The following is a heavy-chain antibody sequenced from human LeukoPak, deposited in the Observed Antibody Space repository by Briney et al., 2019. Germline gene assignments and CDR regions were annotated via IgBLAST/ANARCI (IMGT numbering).Heavy chain of an antibody. V-gene: IGHV3-74*01. CDR2: INSDGSST. J-gene: IGHJ4*02. D-gene: IGHD2-15*01. CDR3: ARGVVVAATDY. Sequence: AXGKXXXWVSRINSDGSSTSYADSVKGRFTISRDNAKNTLYLQMNSLRAEDTAVYYCARGVVVAATDYWGQGTLVTVSS.